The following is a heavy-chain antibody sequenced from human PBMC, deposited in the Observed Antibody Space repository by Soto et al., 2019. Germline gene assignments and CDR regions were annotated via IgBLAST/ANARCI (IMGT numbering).Heavy chain of an antibody. CDR3: ARFGLALSAFDI. CDR2: IIPIFGTA. Sequence: SVKVSCKASGGTFSSYAISWVRQAPGQGLEWMGGIIPIFGTANYAQKFQGRVTITADESTSTAYMELSSLRSEDTAVYYCARFGLALSAFDIWGQGTMVTVS. D-gene: IGHD3-16*01. J-gene: IGHJ3*02. V-gene: IGHV1-69*13. CDR1: GGTFSSYA.